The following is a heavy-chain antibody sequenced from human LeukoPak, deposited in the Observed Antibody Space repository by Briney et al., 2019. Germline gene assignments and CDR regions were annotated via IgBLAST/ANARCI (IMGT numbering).Heavy chain of an antibody. J-gene: IGHJ4*02. CDR1: GGSITNTFFF. CDR3: ARLGHCGTGGSCYHDH. CDR2: INYDGRT. V-gene: IGHV4-39*01. D-gene: IGHD2-15*01. Sequence: PSETLSLTWPVSGGSITNTFFFWAWIRQSPGRGLEWIATINYDGRTHYNPSLRSRVTISLDTARNQFSLTLNSVTAADTAVFYCARLGHCGTGGSCYHDHWGQGTLVTVSS.